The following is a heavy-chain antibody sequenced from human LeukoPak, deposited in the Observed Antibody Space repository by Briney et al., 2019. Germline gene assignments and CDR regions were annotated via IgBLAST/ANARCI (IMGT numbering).Heavy chain of an antibody. CDR2: INPNSGGT. J-gene: IGHJ3*02. CDR1: GYTFTGYY. Sequence: ASVKVSCKASGYTFTGYYMHWVRQALGQGLEWMGWINPNSGGTNYAQKFQGRVTMTRDTSISTAYMELSRLRSDDTAVYYCARVIKITMIVVADDAFDIWGQGTMVTVSS. V-gene: IGHV1-2*02. D-gene: IGHD3-22*01. CDR3: ARVIKITMIVVADDAFDI.